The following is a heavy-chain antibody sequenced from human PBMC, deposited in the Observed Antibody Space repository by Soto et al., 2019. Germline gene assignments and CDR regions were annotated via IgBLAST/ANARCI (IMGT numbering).Heavy chain of an antibody. D-gene: IGHD1-26*01. CDR3: ARLVSAAANDY. Sequence: EVQLVESGGGLVQPGGSLRLSCAASGFTFSSYWMSWVRQAPGKGLEWVANIKQDGTEKYYVDSVKGRFTISRDNAKKSLYLQMNSLRAEDTAVYYCARLVSAAANDYWGQGTLVTVSS. V-gene: IGHV3-7*01. CDR2: IKQDGTEK. J-gene: IGHJ4*02. CDR1: GFTFSSYW.